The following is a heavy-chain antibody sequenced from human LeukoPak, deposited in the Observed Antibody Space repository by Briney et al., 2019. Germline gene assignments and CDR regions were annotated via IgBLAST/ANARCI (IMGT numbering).Heavy chain of an antibody. Sequence: GGSLRLSCAASGFTFSGSAMHWVRQAPGKGLEWVTVIANDGRDKKYADSVRGRFTISRDNSKNTVYLQMDSLRVEDMAVYYCAKDSKITSADYYFDYWGLGTLVTVSS. J-gene: IGHJ4*02. CDR2: IANDGRDK. D-gene: IGHD6-13*01. V-gene: IGHV3-30*04. CDR1: GFTFSGSA. CDR3: AKDSKITSADYYFDY.